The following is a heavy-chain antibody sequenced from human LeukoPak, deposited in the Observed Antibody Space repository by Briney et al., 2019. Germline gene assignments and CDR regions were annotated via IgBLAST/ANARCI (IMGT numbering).Heavy chain of an antibody. D-gene: IGHD1-26*01. CDR1: GGSFSGYY. CDR2: INHSGST. Sequence: SETLSLTCAVYGGSFSGYYWSWIRQPPGKGLEWIGEINHSGSTNYNPSLKSRVTISVDTSKNQFSLKLSSVTAADTAVYYCARNPRRGVGATNYYFGYWGQGTLVTVSS. CDR3: ARNPRRGVGATNYYFGY. J-gene: IGHJ4*02. V-gene: IGHV4-34*01.